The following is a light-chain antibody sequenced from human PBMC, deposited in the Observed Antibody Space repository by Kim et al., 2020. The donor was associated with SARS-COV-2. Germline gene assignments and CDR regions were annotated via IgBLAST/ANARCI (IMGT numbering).Light chain of an antibody. CDR3: SAWDNSLSAWV. V-gene: IGLV10-54*01. J-gene: IGLJ2*01. Sequence: LTQPPSVSKGLRQTATLTCTGNSNNVGNQGAAWLQQHQGHPPKLLSYRNNNRPSGISERFSASRSGDTASLTITGLQPEDEADYYCSAWDNSLSAWVFGGGTQLTVL. CDR1: SNNVGNQG. CDR2: RNN.